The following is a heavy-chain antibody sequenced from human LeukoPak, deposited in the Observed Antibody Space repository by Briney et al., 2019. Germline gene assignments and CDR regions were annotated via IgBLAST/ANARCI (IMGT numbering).Heavy chain of an antibody. V-gene: IGHV4-39*07. J-gene: IGHJ5*02. CDR3: ARGLPSRYDSSGPFRGWFDP. D-gene: IGHD3-22*01. CDR2: IYYSGST. CDR1: GGSISSYY. Sequence: SETLSLTCTVSGGSISSYYWGWIRQPPGKGLEWIGSIYYSGSTYYNPSLKSRVTISVDTSKNQFSLKLSSVTAADTAVYYCARGLPSRYDSSGPFRGWFDPWGQGTLVTVSS.